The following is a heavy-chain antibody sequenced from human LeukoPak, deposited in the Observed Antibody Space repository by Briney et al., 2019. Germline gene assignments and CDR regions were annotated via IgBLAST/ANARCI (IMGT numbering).Heavy chain of an antibody. CDR1: GFTVSSNY. CDR2: IYSGGST. V-gene: IGHV3-53*01. D-gene: IGHD1-26*01. Sequence: QAGGSLRLSCAASGFTVSSNYMSWVRQAPGKGLEWVSIIYSGGSTFYPDSVKGRFTISRDNSKNTLYLQMNSLRAEDTAVYYCARGGSYLSAFDIGGQGTMATVSS. CDR3: ARGGSYLSAFDI. J-gene: IGHJ3*02.